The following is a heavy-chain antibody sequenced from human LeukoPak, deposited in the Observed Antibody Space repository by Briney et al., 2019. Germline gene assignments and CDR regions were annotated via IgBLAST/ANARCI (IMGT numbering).Heavy chain of an antibody. J-gene: IGHJ4*02. Sequence: GGSLRLSCAASGFTFSDYYMSWIRQAPGKGLEWVSYISSSGSTIYYADSVKGRFTISRDNAKNSLYLQMNSLRAEDTAVYYCARDGLPAYCSSTSCYEDGYFDYWGQGTLVTVSS. D-gene: IGHD2-2*01. CDR3: ARDGLPAYCSSTSCYEDGYFDY. CDR2: ISSSGSTI. CDR1: GFTFSDYY. V-gene: IGHV3-11*04.